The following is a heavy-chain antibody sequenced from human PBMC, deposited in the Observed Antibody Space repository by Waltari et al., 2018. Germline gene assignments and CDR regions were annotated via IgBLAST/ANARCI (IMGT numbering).Heavy chain of an antibody. CDR2: GWDDGSNK. D-gene: IGHD6-13*01. CDR3: ARGGSSSWIEDWFDP. Sequence: QVQLVESGGGVVQPGRSLRLSCAASGFTFSSYVMHWVRQAPGKGLEWVAVGWDDGSNKYYADSVKGRFTISRDNSKNTLYLQMNSLRAEDTAVYYCARGGSSSWIEDWFDPWGQGTLVTVSS. CDR1: GFTFSSYV. J-gene: IGHJ5*02. V-gene: IGHV3-33*01.